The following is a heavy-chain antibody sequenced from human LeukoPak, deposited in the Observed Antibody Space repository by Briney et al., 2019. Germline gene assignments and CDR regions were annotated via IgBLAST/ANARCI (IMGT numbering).Heavy chain of an antibody. V-gene: IGHV1-18*01. D-gene: IGHD6-13*01. CDR1: GYTFTSYG. CDR2: ISAYNGNT. Sequence: ASVKVSCKASGYTFTSYGISWVRQAPGQGLEWMGWISAYNGNTNYAQKLQGRVTMTTDTSTSTAYMALRSLRSDDTAVYYCAREGLYSSSWYGNYYYYGMDVWGQGTTVTVSS. J-gene: IGHJ6*02. CDR3: AREGLYSSSWYGNYYYYGMDV.